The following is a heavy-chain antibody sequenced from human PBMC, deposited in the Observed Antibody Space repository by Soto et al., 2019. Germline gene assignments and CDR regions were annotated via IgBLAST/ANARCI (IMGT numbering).Heavy chain of an antibody. V-gene: IGHV1-24*01. J-gene: IGHJ5*02. CDR3: ATELRTPYHGNWFHN. Sequence: ASVKVSCKVSGYTLTELSMHWVRQAPGKGLEWMGGFDPEDGETIYAQKFQGRVTMTEDTSTDTAYMELSSPRSEDTAVYYCATELRTPYHGNWFHNWAQGTLVTVSS. D-gene: IGHD2-2*01. CDR2: FDPEDGET. CDR1: GYTLTELS.